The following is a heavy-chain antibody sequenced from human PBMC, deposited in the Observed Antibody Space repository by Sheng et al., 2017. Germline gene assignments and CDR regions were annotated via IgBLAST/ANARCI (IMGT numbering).Heavy chain of an antibody. CDR2: ISWNSGSI. CDR1: GFTFDDYA. J-gene: IGHJ6*02. Sequence: EVQLVESGGGLVQPGRSLRLSCAASGFTFDDYAMHWVRQAPGKGLEWVSGISWNSGSIGYADSVKGRFTISRDNAKNSLYLQMNSLRAEDTALYYCAKDMVAVAGTYYYGMDVWGQGTTVTVSS. CDR3: AKDMVAVAGTYYYGMDV. D-gene: IGHD6-19*01. V-gene: IGHV3-9*01.